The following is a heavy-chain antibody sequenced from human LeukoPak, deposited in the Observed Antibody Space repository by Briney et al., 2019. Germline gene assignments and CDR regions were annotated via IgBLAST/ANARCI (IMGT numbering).Heavy chain of an antibody. CDR2: ISWSSSSI. V-gene: IGHV3-9*01. J-gene: IGHJ2*01. CDR3: ARDLRAGGTWSYGVYFDL. CDR1: GFTFENHA. D-gene: IGHD4-17*01. Sequence: GRSLRLSCVASGFTFENHAMLWVRLSPGKGLEWVSGISWSSSSITYVDSVKGRFTISRDNAKNSVYLLLNSLTPEDTAVYYCARDLRAGGTWSYGVYFDLWGRGTLVTVSS.